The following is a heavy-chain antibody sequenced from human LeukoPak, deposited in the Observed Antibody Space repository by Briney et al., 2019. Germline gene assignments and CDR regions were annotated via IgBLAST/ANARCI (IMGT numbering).Heavy chain of an antibody. CDR2: INHSGST. D-gene: IGHD3-3*01. CDR3: ARRDFWYPLRY. V-gene: IGHV4-34*01. J-gene: IGHJ4*02. CDR1: GGSFSGYY. Sequence: SETLSLTCAVYGGSFSGYYWSWIRQPPGKGLEWIGEINHSGSTNYNPSLKSQVTTSVDTSKNQFSLKLSSVTAADTAVYYCARRDFWYPLRYWGQGTLVTVSS.